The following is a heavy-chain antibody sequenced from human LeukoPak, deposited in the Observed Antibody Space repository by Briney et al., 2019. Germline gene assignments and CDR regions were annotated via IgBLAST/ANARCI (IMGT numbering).Heavy chain of an antibody. CDR3: AGTTVTTLHAFDI. D-gene: IGHD4-17*01. CDR2: INQNSYTI. J-gene: IGHJ3*02. CDR1: GFTFCDYY. V-gene: IGHV3-11*01. Sequence: GGSLRLSCAASGFTFCDYYMTWIRQAPGKGLEWISNINQNSYTIYYADSVRGRFTISRDNARNSLFLDMNSLRVEDTAVYYCAGTTVTTLHAFDIWGQGTMVTVSS.